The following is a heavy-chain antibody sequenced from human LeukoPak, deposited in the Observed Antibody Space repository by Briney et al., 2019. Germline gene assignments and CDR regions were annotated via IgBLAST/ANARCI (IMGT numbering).Heavy chain of an antibody. CDR1: GYTFTCYY. J-gene: IGHJ1*01. V-gene: IGHV1-46*01. CDR3: ARGLLLGYCSGGSCYNPKPAEYFQH. D-gene: IGHD2-15*01. Sequence: ASVKVSCKASGYTFTCYYMHWVRQAPGQGLEWMGIINPSGGSTSYAQKFQGRVTMTRDTSPITVYMELSSLRSEDTAVYYCARGLLLGYCSGGSCYNPKPAEYFQHWGQGTLVTVSS. CDR2: INPSGGST.